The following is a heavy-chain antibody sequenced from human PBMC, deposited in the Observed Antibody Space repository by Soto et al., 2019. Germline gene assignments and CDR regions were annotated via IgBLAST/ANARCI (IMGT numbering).Heavy chain of an antibody. CDR3: ARDLSSGYYKGGGGLQAGMDV. CDR1: GFTFSSYS. Sequence: EVQLVESGGGLVKPGGSLRLSCAASGFTFSSYSMNWVRQAPGKGLEWVSSISSSSSYIYYADSVKGRFTISRDNAKNQLILLXNSLRAEDTAVYYCARDLSSGYYKGGGGLQAGMDVWGQGTTVTVSS. D-gene: IGHD3-22*01. CDR2: ISSSSSYI. V-gene: IGHV3-21*01. J-gene: IGHJ6*02.